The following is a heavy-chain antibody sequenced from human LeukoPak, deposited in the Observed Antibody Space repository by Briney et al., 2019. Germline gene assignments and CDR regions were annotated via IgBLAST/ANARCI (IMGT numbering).Heavy chain of an antibody. CDR1: GYTFTSYG. V-gene: IGHV1-18*01. J-gene: IGHJ3*02. D-gene: IGHD4-17*01. CDR2: ISAYNGNT. Sequence: GASVKVSCKASGYTFTSYGISWVRQAPGQGLEWMGWISAYNGNTNYAQKLQGRVTMTTDTSTNTAYMELRSLRADDTAVYYCASSGMTAVTRKKAFDIWGQGTMVTVSS. CDR3: ASSGMTAVTRKKAFDI.